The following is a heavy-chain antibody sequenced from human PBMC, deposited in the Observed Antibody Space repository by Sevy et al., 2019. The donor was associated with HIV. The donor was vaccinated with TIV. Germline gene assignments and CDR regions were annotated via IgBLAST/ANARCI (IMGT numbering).Heavy chain of an antibody. D-gene: IGHD2-8*01. J-gene: IGHJ4*02. CDR3: AREGCTRPHDY. CDR2: FSFGCGQI. Sequence: GGSLRLSCAASGFPFSKYSMSWIRQTPGKGLEWVATFSFGCGQINYADSVKGRFTISRGDSRNTFYLQMNSLRSDDTAIYYCAREGCTRPHDYWGQGTVVTVSS. CDR1: GFPFSKYS. V-gene: IGHV3-21*04.